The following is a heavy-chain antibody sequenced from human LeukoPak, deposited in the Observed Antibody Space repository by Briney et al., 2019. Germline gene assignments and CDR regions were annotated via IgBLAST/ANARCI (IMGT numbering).Heavy chain of an antibody. D-gene: IGHD3-22*01. CDR3: AGDSGYFRFDY. V-gene: IGHV3-7*01. CDR2: IKEDGSQR. J-gene: IGHJ4*02. CDR1: GFTFSSYW. Sequence: PGGSLRLSCAASGFTFSSYWMTWVRQAPGKGLEWVANIKEDGSQRYYVDSVKGRFTISRDNAKSSLYLQMNSLRVEDTAVYYCAGDSGYFRFDYWGQGTLVTVSS.